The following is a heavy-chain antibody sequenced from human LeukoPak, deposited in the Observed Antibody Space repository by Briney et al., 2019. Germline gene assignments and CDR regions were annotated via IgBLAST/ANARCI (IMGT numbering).Heavy chain of an antibody. J-gene: IGHJ4*02. CDR3: ASNPPRTGDFNY. CDR2: MSPNNGNT. V-gene: IGHV1-8*01. D-gene: IGHD7-27*01. Sequence: ASVKVSCTTSGYTFTNYDINWVRQATGQGLEWMGWMSPNNGNTGYAQKFQGRVTMTRDTSINTAYMELSSLRSEDTAVYYCASNPPRTGDFNYWGQGALVTASS. CDR1: GYTFTNYD.